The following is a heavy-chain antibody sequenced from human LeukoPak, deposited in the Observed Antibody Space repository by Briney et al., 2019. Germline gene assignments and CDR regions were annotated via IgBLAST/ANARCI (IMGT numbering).Heavy chain of an antibody. CDR3: ARDPSIEVAGGDY. Sequence: SETLSLTCTVSGGSISSSSYHWGWVRQPPGKGLEWIGSISYSGTTYYNPSLNSRVTIFGDTSKNQFSLRLSSVTAADTAVYYCARDPSIEVAGGDYWGQGTLVTVSS. J-gene: IGHJ4*02. D-gene: IGHD6-19*01. V-gene: IGHV4-39*02. CDR1: GGSISSSSYH. CDR2: ISYSGTT.